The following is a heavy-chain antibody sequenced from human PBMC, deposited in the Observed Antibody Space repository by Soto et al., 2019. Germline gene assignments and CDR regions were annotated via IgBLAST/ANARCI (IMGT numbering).Heavy chain of an antibody. D-gene: IGHD3-22*01. CDR1: GGSFSVYY. Sequence: PSETLSLTCAVYGGSFSVYYWTWIGQPPGTGLEWIGEINHSGSTNYNPSLKSRVTISVDTSKNQFSLKLNSVTAADTAVYYCARASYDSSTYYLDYWGQGTLVTVSS. CDR3: ARASYDSSTYYLDY. V-gene: IGHV4-34*01. CDR2: INHSGST. J-gene: IGHJ4*02.